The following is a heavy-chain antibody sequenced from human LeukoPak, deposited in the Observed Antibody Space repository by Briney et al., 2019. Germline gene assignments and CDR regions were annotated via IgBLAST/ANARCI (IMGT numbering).Heavy chain of an antibody. CDR2: ISPKSGGT. Sequence: ASVKVACKASGYTFTDHYMHWVRQAPGQGLEWMGWISPKSGGTNYAQEFQGRVTMTRDTSVSTAYMELSRLRSDDTAVYYCATNEIVGLYSYFDYWGQGTLVTVSS. D-gene: IGHD5-12*01. CDR3: ATNEIVGLYSYFDY. J-gene: IGHJ4*02. V-gene: IGHV1-2*02. CDR1: GYTFTDHY.